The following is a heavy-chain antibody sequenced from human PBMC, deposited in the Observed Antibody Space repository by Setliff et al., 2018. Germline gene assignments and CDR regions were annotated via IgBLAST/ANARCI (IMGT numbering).Heavy chain of an antibody. Sequence: SSETLSLTCAVYGGSFSDYYWSWIRQSPGKGLEWIGEINHRGNTNYNPSLKSRVTMSVDTSKNQFSLKLRSMTAADTAVYYCARDLGHGGDSDYWGQGILVTVSS. D-gene: IGHD2-21*02. J-gene: IGHJ4*02. CDR3: ARDLGHGGDSDY. CDR1: GGSFSDYY. CDR2: INHRGNT. V-gene: IGHV4-34*01.